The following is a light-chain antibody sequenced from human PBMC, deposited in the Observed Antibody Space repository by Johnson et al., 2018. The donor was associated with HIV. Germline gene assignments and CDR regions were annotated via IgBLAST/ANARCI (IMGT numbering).Light chain of an antibody. CDR2: DNN. V-gene: IGLV1-51*01. CDR3: GTWDSSMSVSYV. CDR1: SSNIGNNY. Sequence: QSVLTQPPSVSAAPGQTVTISCSGSSSNIGNNYVSWYQQLPGTAPKLLIYDNNKRPSGIPDRFSGSKSGTSATLGITGLQTGDEADYYCGTWDSSMSVSYVFGTWTKVTVL. J-gene: IGLJ1*01.